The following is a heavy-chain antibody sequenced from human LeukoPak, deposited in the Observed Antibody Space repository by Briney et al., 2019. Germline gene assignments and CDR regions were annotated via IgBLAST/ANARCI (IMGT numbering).Heavy chain of an antibody. J-gene: IGHJ4*02. V-gene: IGHV1-69*05. CDR1: GGTFSSYA. CDR2: IIPIFGTA. D-gene: IGHD1-26*01. Sequence: GASVKVSFKASGGTFSSYAISWVRQAPGQGLEWMGGIIPIFGTANYAQKFQGRVTITTDESTSTAYMELSSLRSEDTAVYYCARDGRLGASDYWGQGTLVTVSS. CDR3: ARDGRLGASDY.